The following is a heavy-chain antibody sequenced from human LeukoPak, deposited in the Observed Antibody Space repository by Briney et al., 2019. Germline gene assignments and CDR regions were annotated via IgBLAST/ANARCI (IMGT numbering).Heavy chain of an antibody. CDR3: ALTRGMATFDY. CDR1: GGSISSSSYY. Sequence: SETLSLTCTVSGGSISSSSYYWGWIRQPPGKGLEWIGSIYYSGSTYYNPSLKSRVTISVDTSKNQFSLKLSSVTAADTAVYYCALTRGMATFDYWGQGTLVTVSS. V-gene: IGHV4-39*01. CDR2: IYYSGST. J-gene: IGHJ4*02. D-gene: IGHD5-24*01.